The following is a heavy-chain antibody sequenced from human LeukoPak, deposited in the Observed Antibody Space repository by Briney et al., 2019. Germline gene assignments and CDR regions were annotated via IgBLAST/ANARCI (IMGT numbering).Heavy chain of an antibody. CDR1: GYSISSGYY. J-gene: IGHJ4*02. V-gene: IGHV3-53*01. CDR2: IYSGGST. CDR3: AREKYDSSGYYYVSY. D-gene: IGHD3-22*01. Sequence: ETLSLTCTVSGYSISSGYYWGCLRPPPGEGLEWVSVIYSGGSTYYADSVKGRFTISRDNSKNTLYLQMNSLRTEDTAVYYCAREKYDSSGYYYVSYWGQGTLVTVSS.